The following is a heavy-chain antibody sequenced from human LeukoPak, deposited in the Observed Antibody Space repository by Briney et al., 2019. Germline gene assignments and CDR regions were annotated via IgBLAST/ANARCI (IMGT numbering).Heavy chain of an antibody. V-gene: IGHV4-39*07. CDR2: IYNSGTTHYSGTT. Sequence: PSETLSLTCTVSGGSITTRRYYWTWIRQPPGKGLEWIGIIYNSGTTHYSGTTYYSPSLKSRVTISSDTSKGQFSLRLSSVTAADTAAYYCARENGSGTYPSSPYDYWGQGVLVTVSS. D-gene: IGHD3-10*01. J-gene: IGHJ4*02. CDR3: ARENGSGTYPSSPYDY. CDR1: GGSITTRRYY.